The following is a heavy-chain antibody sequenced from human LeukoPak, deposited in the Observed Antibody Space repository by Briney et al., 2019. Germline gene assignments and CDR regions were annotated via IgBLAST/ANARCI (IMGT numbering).Heavy chain of an antibody. V-gene: IGHV3-74*01. CDR2: TSSDGSST. Sequence: PGGSRRPSCEPSGFTLSSYWMHWVRQAPGKLLAWVSRTSSDGSSTNYADSVKGRFTISRDNAKNTQYLQMNSLRAEDTAVYYCVRGRLHLDYYFDYWGQGTLVTVSS. CDR3: VRGRLHLDYYFDY. CDR1: GFTLSSYW. D-gene: IGHD1-1*01. J-gene: IGHJ4*02.